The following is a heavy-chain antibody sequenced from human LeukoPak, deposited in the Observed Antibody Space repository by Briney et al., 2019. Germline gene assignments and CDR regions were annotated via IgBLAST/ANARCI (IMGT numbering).Heavy chain of an antibody. CDR2: INTNTGNP. V-gene: IGHV7-4-1*02. J-gene: IGHJ4*02. D-gene: IGHD3-10*01. CDR3: ARGSLIWFGELLHPDY. CDR1: GYTFTSYA. Sequence: ASVKVSCKASGYTFTSYAMNWVRQAPGQGLEWMGWINTNTGNPTYAQGFTGRFVFSLDTSVSTAYLQISSLKAEDTAVYYCARGSLIWFGELLHPDYWGQGTLVTVSS.